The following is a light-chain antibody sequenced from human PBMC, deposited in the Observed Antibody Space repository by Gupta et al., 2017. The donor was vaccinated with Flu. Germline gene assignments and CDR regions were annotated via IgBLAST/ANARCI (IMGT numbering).Light chain of an antibody. CDR1: SSNIGNNY. CDR3: ASCDNVRSSWV. V-gene: IGLV1-51*02. CDR2: END. J-gene: IGLJ3*02. Sequence: KVITSCAGSSSNIGNNYVSWYQQLPGTAPKLLIYENDKGPSGIPDRFSGSKSGTSATLGITGLQTGDEADYYCASCDNVRSSWVFGGGTKLTVL.